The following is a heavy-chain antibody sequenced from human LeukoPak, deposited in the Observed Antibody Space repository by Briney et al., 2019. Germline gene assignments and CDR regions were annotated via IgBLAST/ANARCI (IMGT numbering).Heavy chain of an antibody. Sequence: ASVKVSCKASGYTFTSYYIHWVRQAPGQGLEWMGVINPSGGSTSYAQKFQGRVTMTRDTSTSTVYMELSSLRSEDTAVYYCAREAGTAMAPFDYWGQGTLVTVSS. CDR1: GYTFTSYY. CDR3: AREAGTAMAPFDY. D-gene: IGHD5-18*01. V-gene: IGHV1-46*01. J-gene: IGHJ4*02. CDR2: INPSGGST.